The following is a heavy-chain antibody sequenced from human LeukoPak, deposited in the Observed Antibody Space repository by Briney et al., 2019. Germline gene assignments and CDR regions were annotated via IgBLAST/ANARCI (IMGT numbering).Heavy chain of an antibody. CDR3: AKVAFCSSTSCYTGGVFDY. V-gene: IGHV3-23*01. D-gene: IGHD2-2*02. Sequence: GGSLRLSCAASGFTFSSYAMSWVRQAPGKGLEWVSAISGSGGSTYYADSVKGRFTISRDNSKNTLYLQMNSLRAEDTAVYYCAKVAFCSSTSCYTGGVFDYWGQGTLVTVSS. J-gene: IGHJ4*02. CDR2: ISGSGGST. CDR1: GFTFSSYA.